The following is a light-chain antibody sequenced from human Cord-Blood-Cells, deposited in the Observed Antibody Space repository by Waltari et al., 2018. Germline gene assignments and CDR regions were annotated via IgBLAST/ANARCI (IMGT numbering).Light chain of an antibody. Sequence: DIVMTQSPDPLAVSLGERTTIHCTYSQSVLYSSNHKNYLAWYQQKPGQPPKLLIYWASTRESGVPDRFSGSGSGTDFTLTISSLQAEDVAVYYCQQYYSTPYSFGQGTKLEIK. J-gene: IGKJ2*03. CDR3: QQYYSTPYS. CDR2: WAS. V-gene: IGKV4-1*01. CDR1: QSVLYSSNHKNY.